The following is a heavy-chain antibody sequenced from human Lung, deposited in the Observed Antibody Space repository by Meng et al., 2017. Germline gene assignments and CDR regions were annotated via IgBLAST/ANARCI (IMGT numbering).Heavy chain of an antibody. V-gene: IGHV1-2*06. Sequence: QWQLVPVGPEGRSAEASVKLSCNPPGYTFAAYWIHWLRQAPGQGLEWMGRIDPNNDHTQYAQNFQGRVTMTSDTSISTVYMELNGLRSDDTAVYYCARDEDISAAGKLFGDYWGQGTLVTVSS. CDR1: GYTFAAYW. J-gene: IGHJ4*02. CDR2: IDPNNDHT. D-gene: IGHD6-13*01. CDR3: ARDEDISAAGKLFGDY.